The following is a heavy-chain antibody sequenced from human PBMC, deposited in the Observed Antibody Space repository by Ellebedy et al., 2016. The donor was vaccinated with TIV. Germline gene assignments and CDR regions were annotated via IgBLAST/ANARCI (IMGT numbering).Heavy chain of an antibody. D-gene: IGHD6-13*01. V-gene: IGHV1-2*02. CDR1: GYPFTGYY. CDR3: ARESIVASGTFDY. CDR2: INPNSGDT. J-gene: IGHJ4*02. Sequence: AASVKVSCKGSGYPFTGYYLHWVRQAPGQGLEWMAWINPNSGDTSSAQKFQGRVTLTRDTSSSAAYMELRRLGSDDTAVYYCARESIVASGTFDYWGQGTLVTVSP.